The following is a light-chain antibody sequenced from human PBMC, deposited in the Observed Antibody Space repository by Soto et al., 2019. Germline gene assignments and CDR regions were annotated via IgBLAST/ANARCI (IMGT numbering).Light chain of an antibody. CDR1: QSVSSNY. CDR2: RAS. V-gene: IGKV3-20*01. J-gene: IGKJ4*01. CDR3: QQYGSSPLT. Sequence: EIVLTQSPGTLSLSPGERATLSCRASQSVSSNYLAWYQQKPGQAPKVIIYRASSRETGIPDRFSGSGAGTDFTLTISRLEPEDFEVYYCQQYGSSPLTFGGGTKVDIK.